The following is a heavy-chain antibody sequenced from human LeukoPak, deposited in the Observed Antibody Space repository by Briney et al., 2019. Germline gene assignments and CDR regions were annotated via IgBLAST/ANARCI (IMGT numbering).Heavy chain of an antibody. V-gene: IGHV1-2*04. Sequence: ASVKVSCKASGYTFTGYDMHWVRQAPGQGLEWMGWIDLNSGGTNYAQKFQGWVTMTRDTSISTAYMELSRLRSDDTAVYYCARDADDYGDYVNAFDIWGQGTMVTVSS. CDR3: ARDADDYGDYVNAFDI. D-gene: IGHD4-17*01. CDR1: GYTFTGYD. J-gene: IGHJ3*02. CDR2: IDLNSGGT.